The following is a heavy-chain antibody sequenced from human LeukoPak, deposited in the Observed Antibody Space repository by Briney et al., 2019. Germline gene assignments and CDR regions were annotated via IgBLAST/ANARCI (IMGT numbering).Heavy chain of an antibody. CDR2: ISSSGSTI. Sequence: GGSLRHSCAASGFTFSSYEMNWVRQAPGKGLEWVSYISSSGSTIFYADSVKGRFTISRDNAKNSLYLQMNSLRAEDTAVYYCARERYYYDSSGYSNWFDPWGQGTLVTVSS. CDR1: GFTFSSYE. D-gene: IGHD3-22*01. J-gene: IGHJ5*02. V-gene: IGHV3-48*03. CDR3: ARERYYYDSSGYSNWFDP.